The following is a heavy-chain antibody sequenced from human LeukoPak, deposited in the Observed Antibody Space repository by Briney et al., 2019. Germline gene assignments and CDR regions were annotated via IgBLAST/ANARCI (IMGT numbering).Heavy chain of an antibody. Sequence: GGSLRLSCAASGFTFSGSEMHWVRQAPGKGLEWVAYISPTGKTTNYADSVQGRFTVSRDNDKNLIFLQMSSLRAGDTAIYYCARGVVSGYNVLTDYFRAFDYWGQGALVTVS. CDR3: ARGVVSGYNVLTDYFRAFDY. CDR1: GFTFSGSE. D-gene: IGHD3-9*01. J-gene: IGHJ4*02. V-gene: IGHV3-48*03. CDR2: ISPTGKTT.